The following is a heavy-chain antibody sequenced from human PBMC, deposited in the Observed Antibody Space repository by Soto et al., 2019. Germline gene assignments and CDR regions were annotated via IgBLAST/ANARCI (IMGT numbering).Heavy chain of an antibody. CDR3: AKELQRGMDV. D-gene: IGHD4-4*01. J-gene: IGHJ6*02. CDR1: GYNFSVYH. Sequence: QVHLVQSGAEVKQPGASVKVSCKASGYNFSVYHMHWVRQAPGQGLEWMGWVHPNSGGTNYAQSFEGRVTMTRDTSINTAYMELSRLTSDDTAVYYCAKELQRGMDVWGQGTTVTVSS. V-gene: IGHV1-2*02. CDR2: VHPNSGGT.